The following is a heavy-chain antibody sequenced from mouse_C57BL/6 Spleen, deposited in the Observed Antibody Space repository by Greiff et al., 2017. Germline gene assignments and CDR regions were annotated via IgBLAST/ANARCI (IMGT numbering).Heavy chain of an antibody. Sequence: QVQLQPGAELVRPGSSVKLSCKASGYTFTSYWMDWVKQRPGQGLEWIGNIYPSDSETHYNQKFKDKATLTVDKSSSTAYMQLSSLTSEDSAVYYCARSTLYYGSSYGYFDVWGTGTTVTVSS. CDR2: IYPSDSET. CDR1: GYTFTSYW. V-gene: IGHV1-61*01. D-gene: IGHD1-1*01. CDR3: ARSTLYYGSSYGYFDV. J-gene: IGHJ1*03.